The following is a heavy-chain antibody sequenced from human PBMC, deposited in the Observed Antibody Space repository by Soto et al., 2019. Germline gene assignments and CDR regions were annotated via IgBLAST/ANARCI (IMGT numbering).Heavy chain of an antibody. D-gene: IGHD5-18*01. V-gene: IGHV1-69*12. Sequence: QVQLVQSGAEVTKPGSSVKVSCKASGGTFSSYAISWVRQAPGQGLKWMGGFIPIYGTADYAQKFQGRVPITADESTSTAYMELSSLGSEDTAVYHCGIHSYGAANYYASGMDVWGQGTTVTVSS. CDR3: GIHSYGAANYYASGMDV. CDR1: GGTFSSYA. J-gene: IGHJ6*02. CDR2: FIPIYGTA.